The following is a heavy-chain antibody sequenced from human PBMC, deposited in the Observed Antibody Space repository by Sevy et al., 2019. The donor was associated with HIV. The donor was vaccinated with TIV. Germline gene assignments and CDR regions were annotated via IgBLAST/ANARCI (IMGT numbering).Heavy chain of an antibody. Sequence: ASVKVSCKASGGTFSSYAISWVRQAPGQGLEWMGGIIPIFGTANYAQKFQGSVTITADESTSTAYMELSSLRSEDTAVYYCARGIAAAGTPVNWFDPWGQGTLVTVSS. D-gene: IGHD6-13*01. CDR1: GGTFSSYA. CDR3: ARGIAAAGTPVNWFDP. J-gene: IGHJ5*02. V-gene: IGHV1-69*13. CDR2: IIPIFGTA.